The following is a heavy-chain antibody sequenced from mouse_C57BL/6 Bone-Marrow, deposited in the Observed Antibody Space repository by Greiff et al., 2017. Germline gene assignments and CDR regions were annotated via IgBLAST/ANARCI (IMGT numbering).Heavy chain of an antibody. Sequence: EVKLVESGGDLVKPGGSLKLSCAASGFTFSSYGMSWVRQTPDKRLEWVATISSGGSYTYYPDSVKGRCTISRDNAKNTRYLQMSSLKSEDTAMYYCGRHGTTVPYDFDYWGKGTTLTVSS. CDR2: ISSGGSYT. J-gene: IGHJ2*01. V-gene: IGHV5-6*01. D-gene: IGHD1-1*01. CDR1: GFTFSSYG. CDR3: GRHGTTVPYDFDY.